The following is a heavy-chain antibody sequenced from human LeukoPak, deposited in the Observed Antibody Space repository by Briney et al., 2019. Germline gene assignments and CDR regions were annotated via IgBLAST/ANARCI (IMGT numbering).Heavy chain of an antibody. CDR1: GFTFSSYG. CDR2: IRYDGSNK. Sequence: GGSLRLSCAASGFTFSSYGMHWVRQAPGKGLEWGAFIRYDGSNKYYADSVKGRFTISRDNSKNTLYLQMNSLRAEDTAVYYCAKDEVTFGGVIAPDFDYWGQGTLVTVSS. J-gene: IGHJ4*02. CDR3: AKDEVTFGGVIAPDFDY. D-gene: IGHD3-16*02. V-gene: IGHV3-30*02.